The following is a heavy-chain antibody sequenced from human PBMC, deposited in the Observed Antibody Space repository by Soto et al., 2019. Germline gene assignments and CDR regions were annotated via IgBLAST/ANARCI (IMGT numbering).Heavy chain of an antibody. CDR1: GDSITRGAYY. J-gene: IGHJ4*02. Sequence: SETLSLTCTVSGDSITRGAYYWTCIRQHPGKGLEWIGYISNTGRTYYNPSLKSRLSISLDTSENTVSLHMNSLRAEDTALYYCAKDRPRRTSGYFFDYWGQGTPVTVSS. CDR2: ISNTGRT. V-gene: IGHV4-31*03. D-gene: IGHD1-1*01. CDR3: AKDRPRRTSGYFFDY.